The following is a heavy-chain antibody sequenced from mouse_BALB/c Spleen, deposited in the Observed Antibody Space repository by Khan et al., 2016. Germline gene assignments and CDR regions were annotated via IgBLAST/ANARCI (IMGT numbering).Heavy chain of an antibody. CDR2: IDPENGNT. CDR1: GFNIIHYY. Sequence: VQLKESGAELVRPGALVKLSCKASGFNIIHYYMHWVKQRPEQGLEWIGWIDPENGNTINDPKFQGKAIITADTSSNTVYLQLTSLTSEYTAVYYCARSYYGNYAWFAYWGQGTLVTVSA. J-gene: IGHJ3*01. CDR3: ARSYYGNYAWFAY. V-gene: IGHV14-1*02. D-gene: IGHD2-10*01.